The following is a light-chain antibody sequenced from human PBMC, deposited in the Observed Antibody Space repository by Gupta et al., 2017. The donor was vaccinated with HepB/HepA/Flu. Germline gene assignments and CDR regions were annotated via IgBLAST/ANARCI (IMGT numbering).Light chain of an antibody. V-gene: IGLV3-21*03. Sequence: SYVLTQAPSVSVAPGKTATITCGETNIGSKSVHWYQQKPGQAPVLVVYDDRDRPSGIPERFSGSNSGNTATLTINRVEAGDEADYYCQVWDGSSDHYVFGSGTKVTVL. CDR1: NIGSKS. J-gene: IGLJ1*01. CDR3: QVWDGSSDHYV. CDR2: DDR.